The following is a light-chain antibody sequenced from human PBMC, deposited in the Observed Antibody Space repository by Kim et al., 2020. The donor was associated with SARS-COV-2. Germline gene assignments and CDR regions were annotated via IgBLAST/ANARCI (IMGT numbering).Light chain of an antibody. CDR3: LQYYTYPLT. CDR2: AAS. CDR1: QGINNW. V-gene: IGKV1D-16*01. Sequence: AVVGDTVTITWRASQGINNWLAWYQQKPEKVPKSLIYAASTLQSGVPSRFSGSGSGTDFTLTISSLQPEDFATYYCLQYYTYPLTFGGGTKVDIK. J-gene: IGKJ4*01.